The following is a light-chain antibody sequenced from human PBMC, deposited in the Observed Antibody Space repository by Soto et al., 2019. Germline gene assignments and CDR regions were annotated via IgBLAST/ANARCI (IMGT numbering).Light chain of an antibody. CDR2: EVS. J-gene: IGLJ1*01. CDR1: SSDVGSYNY. Sequence: QSVLTQPASVSGSPGQSITISCAGTSSDVGSYNYVSWYQQHPGKAPKLMIYEVSNRPSGVSSRFSGSKSGNTASLTISGLQAEDEADYYCSSYTSSSTLVGTGTKLTVL. V-gene: IGLV2-14*01. CDR3: SSYTSSSTL.